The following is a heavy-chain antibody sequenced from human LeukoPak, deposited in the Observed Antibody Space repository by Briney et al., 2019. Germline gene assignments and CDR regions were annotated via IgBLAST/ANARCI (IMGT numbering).Heavy chain of an antibody. J-gene: IGHJ4*02. V-gene: IGHV3-21*01. D-gene: IGHD3-10*01. CDR1: GFTFSSYS. CDR3: ARVGGAYYYGSGSYYDD. CDR2: ISSSSSFI. Sequence: PGGSLRLSCAASGFTFSSYSMNWVRQAPGKGLEWVSSISSSSSFIYYADSVKGRFTISRDNAKNSLYLQMNSLRAEDTAVYYCARVGGAYYYGSGSYYDDWGQGTLVTVSS.